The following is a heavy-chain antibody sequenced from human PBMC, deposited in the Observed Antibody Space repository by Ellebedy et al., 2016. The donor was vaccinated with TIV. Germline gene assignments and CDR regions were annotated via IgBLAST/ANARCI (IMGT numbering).Heavy chain of an antibody. J-gene: IGHJ4*02. CDR2: INSDGSST. Sequence: PGGSLRLSCAASGFTFSSYWRHWVRQAPGKGLVWVSRINSDGSSTSYADSVKGRFTISRDNAKNTLYLQMNRLRAEDTAVYYCARDHQLGIENFDYWGQGTLVTVSS. CDR3: ARDHQLGIENFDY. D-gene: IGHD2-2*01. V-gene: IGHV3-74*01. CDR1: GFTFSSYW.